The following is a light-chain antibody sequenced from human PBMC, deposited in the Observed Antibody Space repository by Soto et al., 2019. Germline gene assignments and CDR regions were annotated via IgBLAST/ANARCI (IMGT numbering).Light chain of an antibody. CDR2: WAS. CDR1: QSVLYSSNNKNY. CDR3: QQYYTNPLT. V-gene: IGKV4-1*01. Sequence: DIVMTQSPDSLAVSLGERATINCKSSQSVLYSSNNKNYLAWYQQKPGQPPNLLIYWASTRESGVPDRFSGSGSGKDFTLTISSLQAEDVAIYYCQQYYTNPLTFGGGTKVEIK. J-gene: IGKJ4*01.